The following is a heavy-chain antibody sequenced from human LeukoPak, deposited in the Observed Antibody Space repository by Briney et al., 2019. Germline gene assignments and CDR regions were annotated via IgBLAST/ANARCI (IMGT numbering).Heavy chain of an antibody. J-gene: IGHJ3*02. D-gene: IGHD6-19*01. V-gene: IGHV5-51*01. CDR3: ASPSSGWYSGCLDI. CDR1: GYSFTSYW. CDR2: VYPGDSDT. Sequence: GESLKISCQASGYSFTSYWIVWVRQTPGKGLEWMGIVYPGDSDTRYNPSFQGQVTISADKSTATAYLHLSDLKASDTAMYYCASPSSGWYSGCLDIWGQGTMVTVSS.